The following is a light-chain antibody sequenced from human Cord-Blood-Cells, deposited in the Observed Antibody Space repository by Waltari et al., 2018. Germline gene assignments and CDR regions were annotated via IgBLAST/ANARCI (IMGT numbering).Light chain of an antibody. CDR3: QQYDNLPYS. V-gene: IGKV1-33*01. J-gene: IGKJ2*03. Sequence: DIQTTQSPSSLSASVGYRVTITCQASQDISNYLNWYQQKPGKAPKLLIYDASNLETGVPSRFSGSGSGTDFTFTISSLQPEDIATYYCQQYDNLPYSFGQGTKLEIK. CDR2: DAS. CDR1: QDISNY.